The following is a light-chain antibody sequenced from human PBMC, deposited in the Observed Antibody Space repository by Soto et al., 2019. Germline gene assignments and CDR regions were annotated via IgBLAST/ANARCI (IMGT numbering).Light chain of an antibody. J-gene: IGKJ1*01. CDR3: QQRSDWPWT. Sequence: EVVLTQSPGTPSLSPGERATLSCRASQSVSSTYLAWYQQKPGQAPRLLIYGASSRATGIPDRFSGSGSGTDFTLTISSLEPEDFAVYYCQQRSDWPWTFGQGTKV. V-gene: IGKV3D-20*02. CDR2: GAS. CDR1: QSVSSTY.